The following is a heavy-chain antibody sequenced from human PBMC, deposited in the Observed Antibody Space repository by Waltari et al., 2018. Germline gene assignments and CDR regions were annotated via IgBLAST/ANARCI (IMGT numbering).Heavy chain of an antibody. Sequence: QVQLQQSGPGLVKPSQTLSLTCAISGDSVSSNSAAWNWIRKSPSRGIEWLGRTYYMSKWYNDYAVSVKSRITINPDTSKNQFSLQLNSVTPEDTAVYYCARDLHYYDRFDDAFDIWGQGTMVTVSS. D-gene: IGHD3-22*01. V-gene: IGHV6-1*01. CDR1: GDSVSSNSAA. CDR2: TYYMSKWYN. CDR3: ARDLHYYDRFDDAFDI. J-gene: IGHJ3*02.